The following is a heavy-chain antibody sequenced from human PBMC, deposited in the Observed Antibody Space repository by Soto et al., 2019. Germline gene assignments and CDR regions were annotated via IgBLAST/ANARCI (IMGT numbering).Heavy chain of an antibody. V-gene: IGHV3-30-3*01. CDR1: GSTFSSYA. CDR2: ISYDGSNK. CDR3: ARESEDLTSNFDY. J-gene: IGHJ4*02. Sequence: GGSLRLSCAASGSTFSSYAMHWVRQAPGKGLEWVAVISYDGSNKYYADSVKGRFTISRDNSKNTLYLQMNSLRAEDTAVYYCARESEDLTSNFDYWGQGTLVTVSS.